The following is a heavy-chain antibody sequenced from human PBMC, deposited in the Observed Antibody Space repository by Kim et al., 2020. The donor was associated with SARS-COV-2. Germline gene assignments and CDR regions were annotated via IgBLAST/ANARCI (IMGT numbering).Heavy chain of an antibody. Sequence: GGTNYNPSIKSRVTKSVDTSKNQFSLKLSSVTAADTAVYYCAGDAQTLDPWGQGTLVTVSS. V-gene: IGHV4-59*01. CDR2: GGT. J-gene: IGHJ5*02. CDR3: AGDAQTLDP.